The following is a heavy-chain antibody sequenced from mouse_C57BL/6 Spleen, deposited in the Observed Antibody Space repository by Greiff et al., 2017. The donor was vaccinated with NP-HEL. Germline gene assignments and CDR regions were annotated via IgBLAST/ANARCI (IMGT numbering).Heavy chain of an antibody. CDR2: IDPSDSYT. CDR1: GYTFTSYW. Sequence: QVQLQQPGAELVKPGASVKLSCKASGYTFTSYWMQWVKQRPGQDLEWIGEIDPSDSYTNYNQKFKGKATLTVDTSSSTAYMQLSSLTSEDSAVYYCARGDGNYVNYYAMDYWGQGTSVTVSS. CDR3: ARGDGNYVNYYAMDY. V-gene: IGHV1-50*01. D-gene: IGHD2-1*01. J-gene: IGHJ4*01.